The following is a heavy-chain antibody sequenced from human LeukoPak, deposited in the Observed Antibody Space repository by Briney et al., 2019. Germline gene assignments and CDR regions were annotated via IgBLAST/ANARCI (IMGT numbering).Heavy chain of an antibody. V-gene: IGHV4-39*01. Sequence: SETLSLTCTVSGGSISSSSYYWGWIRQPPGKGLEWIGSIYYSGSTYYNPSLKSRVTISVDTSKNQFSLKLSSVTAADTAVYYCARHRLAYGRWREAFDTWSQGTMVTVSS. CDR3: ARHRLAYGRWREAFDT. J-gene: IGHJ3*02. D-gene: IGHD1-14*01. CDR2: IYYSGST. CDR1: GGSISSSSYY.